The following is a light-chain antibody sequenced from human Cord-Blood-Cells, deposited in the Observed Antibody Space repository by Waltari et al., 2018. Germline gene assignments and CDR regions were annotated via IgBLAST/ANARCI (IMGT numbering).Light chain of an antibody. J-gene: IGLJ1*01. Sequence: QSVLPPPPSVSGAPGQRVTISCTGSSPHIAAGYDVHRYQQLPGTAPKLLIYGNSNRPSGVPDRFSGSKSGTSASLAITGLQAEDEADYYCQSYDSSLSGYVFGTGTKVTVL. CDR2: GNS. CDR3: QSYDSSLSGYV. V-gene: IGLV1-40*01. CDR1: SPHIAAGYD.